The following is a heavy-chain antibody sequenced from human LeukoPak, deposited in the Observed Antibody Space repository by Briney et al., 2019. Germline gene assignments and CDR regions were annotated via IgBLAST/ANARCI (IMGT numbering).Heavy chain of an antibody. J-gene: IGHJ4*02. D-gene: IGHD5-18*01. CDR2: IYYSGST. Sequence: PSETLSLTCTVSGGSISSYYWSWIRQPPGKGLEWIGYIYYSGSTNYNPSLKSRVTISVDTSKNQFSLKLSSVTAADTAVYYCARDHRYSYGYGLFDYWGQGTLVTVSS. V-gene: IGHV4-59*01. CDR3: ARDHRYSYGYGLFDY. CDR1: GGSISSYY.